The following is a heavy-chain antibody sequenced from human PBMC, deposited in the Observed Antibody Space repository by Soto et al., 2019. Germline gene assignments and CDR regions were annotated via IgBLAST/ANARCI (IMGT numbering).Heavy chain of an antibody. D-gene: IGHD1-1*01. J-gene: IGHJ3*01. V-gene: IGHV3-53*01. CDR2: LYDVDGS. Sequence: DVQLVESGGGLIQPGESLRLSCAAFGLTISGKKYVAWVRQAPGKGLEWVSALYDVDGSFYADSVKGRFTTSSDSSKTNLYIQMNDLRPDDTAVYYCATWHEREHAYDVLGQGTTVTVSS. CDR3: ATWHEREHAYDV. CDR1: GLTISGKKY.